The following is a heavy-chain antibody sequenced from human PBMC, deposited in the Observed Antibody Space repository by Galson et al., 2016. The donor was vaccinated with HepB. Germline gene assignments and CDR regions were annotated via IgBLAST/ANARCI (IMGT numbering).Heavy chain of an antibody. Sequence: SVKVSCKASGYTFSTYGISWVRQATGQGLEWMGWINAHNGDTNYAQSLRGRVTLTTDRSTSTAYMELRSLIPDGTAEYYCARDYVILGTTAGGEISSWDDTFDIWGQGTMVIVSS. CDR3: ARDYVILGTTAGGEISSWDDTFDI. V-gene: IGHV1-18*01. CDR1: GYTFSTYG. CDR2: INAHNGDT. D-gene: IGHD6-13*01. J-gene: IGHJ3*02.